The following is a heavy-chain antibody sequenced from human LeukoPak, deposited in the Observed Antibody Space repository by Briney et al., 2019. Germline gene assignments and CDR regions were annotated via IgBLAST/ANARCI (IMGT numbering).Heavy chain of an antibody. CDR1: GFTFSSYW. CDR2: IKQDGSEK. D-gene: IGHD6-19*01. J-gene: IGHJ5*02. Sequence: GGSLRLSCVASGFTFSSYWMSWVRQAPGKGLEWVANIKQDGSEKYYLDSLEGRFSISRDNAKNSVYLQINRLRAEDTAVYYCARRGTIAVPVFWFDPWGQGTLVIVSS. V-gene: IGHV3-7*01. CDR3: ARRGTIAVPVFWFDP.